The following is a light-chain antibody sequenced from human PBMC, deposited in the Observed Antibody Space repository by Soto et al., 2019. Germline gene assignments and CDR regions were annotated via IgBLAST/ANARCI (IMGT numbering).Light chain of an antibody. CDR1: SSDVGGYNF. CDR3: CSYAGNNKLV. J-gene: IGLJ2*01. V-gene: IGLV2-8*01. Sequence: QSALAQPPSASGSPGQSVTISCTGTSSDVGGYNFVSWYQQHPGKAPKLIIYEVTKRPSGVPDRFSGSKSVNTASLTVSGLQAEDEADYYCCSYAGNNKLVFGRGTKLPVL. CDR2: EVT.